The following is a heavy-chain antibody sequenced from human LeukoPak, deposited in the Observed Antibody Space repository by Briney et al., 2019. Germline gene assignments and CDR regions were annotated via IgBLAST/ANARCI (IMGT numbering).Heavy chain of an antibody. CDR1: GFTFSSYA. D-gene: IGHD3-22*01. V-gene: IGHV3-23*01. CDR2: ISGSGGST. Sequence: GSLRLSCAASGFTFSSYAMSWVRQAPGKGLEWVSAISGSGGSTYYADSVKGRFTISRDNSKNTLYLQMNSLRAEDTAVYYCAKDVFYTYYYDSSGYTDYWGQGTLVTVSS. CDR3: AKDVFYTYYYDSSGYTDY. J-gene: IGHJ4*02.